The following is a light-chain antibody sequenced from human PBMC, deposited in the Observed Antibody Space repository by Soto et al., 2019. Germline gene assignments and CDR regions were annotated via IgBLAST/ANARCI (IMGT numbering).Light chain of an antibody. CDR3: QQYNNWPWT. J-gene: IGKJ1*01. V-gene: IGKV3-15*01. CDR2: GAS. CDR1: QSVSSN. Sequence: ELVMHRSPATQSVSPEERGTLSSRASQSVSSNLAWYQQKPGQAPRLLIYGASTRATGIPARFSGSGSGTEFTLTISSPQSEDFAVYCCQQYNNWPWTFGQGTEVDIK.